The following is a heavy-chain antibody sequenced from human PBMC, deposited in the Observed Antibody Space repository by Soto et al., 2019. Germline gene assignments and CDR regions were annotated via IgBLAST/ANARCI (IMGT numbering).Heavy chain of an antibody. D-gene: IGHD6-13*01. CDR3: ARAGSSSWSPLDV. CDR2: IYYSGTT. CDR1: GGSIRSSGYY. V-gene: IGHV4-31*03. Sequence: QVQLQESGPGLVKPSQTLSLTCTVSGGSIRSSGYYWSWIRQHPGEGLEWIGSIYYSGTTHYNPSLKSRVIISVDTSKNQFSLKLRSVTAADTAVYYCARAGSSSWSPLDVWGQGTTVTVSS. J-gene: IGHJ6*02.